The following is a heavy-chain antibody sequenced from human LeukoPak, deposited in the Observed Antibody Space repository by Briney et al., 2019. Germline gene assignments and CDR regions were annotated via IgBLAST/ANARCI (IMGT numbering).Heavy chain of an antibody. D-gene: IGHD5-12*01. CDR2: ISYDGSNK. V-gene: IGHV3-30-3*01. J-gene: IGHJ4*02. CDR1: GFTFSSYA. Sequence: QPGGSLRLSCAASGFTFSSYAMHWVRQAPGKGLEWVAVISYDGSNKYYADSVKGRFTISRDNSKNTLYLQMNSLRAEDTAVYYCARDQGEVGGYPDYWGQGTLVTVSS. CDR3: ARDQGEVGGYPDY.